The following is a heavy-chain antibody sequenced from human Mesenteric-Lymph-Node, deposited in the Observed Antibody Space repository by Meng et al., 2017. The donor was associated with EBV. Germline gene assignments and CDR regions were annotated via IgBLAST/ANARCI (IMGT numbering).Heavy chain of an antibody. J-gene: IGHJ4*02. CDR3: ARGAKPYDYDSSGYY. D-gene: IGHD3-22*01. Sequence: QVQLVESGGGLVRPGGSLTLSCAASGFTFSDYYMSWMRQAPGKGLEWVSYIGATGTAIYYADSVKGRFNISRDNAKNSLYLQMDNLRADDTAVYYCARGAKPYDYDSSGYYWGQGSLVTVSS. V-gene: IGHV3-11*01. CDR1: GFTFSDYY. CDR2: IGATGTAI.